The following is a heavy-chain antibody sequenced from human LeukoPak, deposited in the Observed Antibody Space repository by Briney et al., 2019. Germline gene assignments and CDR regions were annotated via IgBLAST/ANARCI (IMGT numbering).Heavy chain of an antibody. CDR2: ISSSADST. Sequence: GGSLRLSCEASGFTFSSYAMSWVRQAPGKGLAWVSVISSSADSTYYADSVKGRFTISRDNSKNTLYRQMNNLRAEDTAVYYCAKPLEKYTYGGNFDYWGQGILVTVSS. CDR1: GFTFSSYA. D-gene: IGHD4-23*01. J-gene: IGHJ4*02. V-gene: IGHV3-23*01. CDR3: AKPLEKYTYGGNFDY.